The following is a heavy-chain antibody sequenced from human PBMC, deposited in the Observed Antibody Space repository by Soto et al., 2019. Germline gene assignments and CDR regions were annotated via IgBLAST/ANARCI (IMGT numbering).Heavy chain of an antibody. CDR2: ISSSSSYI. CDR3: ARTYSGSYFGAFDI. J-gene: IGHJ3*02. Sequence: GGSLRLSCAASGFTFSSYSMNWVRQAPGKGLEWVSSISSSSSYIYYAASVKGRFTISRDNAKNSLYLQMNSLRAEDTAVYYCARTYSGSYFGAFDIWGQGTMVTVSS. V-gene: IGHV3-21*01. D-gene: IGHD1-26*01. CDR1: GFTFSSYS.